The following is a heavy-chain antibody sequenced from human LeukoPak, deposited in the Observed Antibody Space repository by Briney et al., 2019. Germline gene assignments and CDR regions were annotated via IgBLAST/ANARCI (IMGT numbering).Heavy chain of an antibody. V-gene: IGHV3-30*18. D-gene: IGHD3-10*01. CDR1: GFTFSSYG. Sequence: GRSLRLSCAASGFTFSSYGVHWVRQAPGKGLEWVAVISYDGSNKYYADSVKGRFTISRDNSKNTLYLQMNSLRAEDTAVYYCAKTVRSYYGSGRYGMDVWGQGTTVTVSS. CDR3: AKTVRSYYGSGRYGMDV. J-gene: IGHJ6*02. CDR2: ISYDGSNK.